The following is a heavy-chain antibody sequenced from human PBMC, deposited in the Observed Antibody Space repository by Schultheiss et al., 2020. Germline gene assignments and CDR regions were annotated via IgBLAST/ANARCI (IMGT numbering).Heavy chain of an antibody. CDR1: GFIFSTSW. D-gene: IGHD6-13*01. J-gene: IGHJ4*02. CDR3: AKDLLSSSREYYFDY. CDR2: IDQSGGDK. Sequence: GGSLRLSCAASGFIFSTSWMTWVRQVPGKGLEWVANIDQSGGDKHYVDSVKGRFTISRDNANNSLSLQMNNLRAEDTAVYYCAKDLLSSSREYYFDYWGQGTLVTVSS. V-gene: IGHV3-7*01.